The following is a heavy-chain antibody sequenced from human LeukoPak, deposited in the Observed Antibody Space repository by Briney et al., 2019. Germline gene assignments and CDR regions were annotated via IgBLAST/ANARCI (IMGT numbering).Heavy chain of an antibody. CDR2: IYYSGNT. J-gene: IGHJ4*02. CDR3: ARVFRGGGGGWPDY. V-gene: IGHV4-59*01. D-gene: IGHD6-19*01. CDR1: GGSISTYY. Sequence: SETLSLTCTASGGSISTYYWSWIRQPPGKGLEWIGYIYYSGNTNYNPSLKSRVTISVDTSKNQFSLKLGSVAAADTAVYYCARVFRGGGGGWPDYWGQGTLVTVSS.